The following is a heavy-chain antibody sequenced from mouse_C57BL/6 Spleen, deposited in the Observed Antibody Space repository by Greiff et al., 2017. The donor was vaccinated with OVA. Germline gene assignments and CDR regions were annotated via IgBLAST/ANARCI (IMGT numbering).Heavy chain of an antibody. CDR2: IHPNSGST. D-gene: IGHD2-5*01. Sequence: QVQLQQPGAELVKPGASVKLSCKASGYTFTSYWMHWVKQRPGQGLEWIGMIHPNSGSTNYNEKFKSKATLTVDKSSSTAYMQLSSLTSEDSAVYYCARWGYSKECAYWGQGTLVTVSA. CDR3: ARWGYSKECAY. J-gene: IGHJ3*01. CDR1: GYTFTSYW. V-gene: IGHV1-64*01.